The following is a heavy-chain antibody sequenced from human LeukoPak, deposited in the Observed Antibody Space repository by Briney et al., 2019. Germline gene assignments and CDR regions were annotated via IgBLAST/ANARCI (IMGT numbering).Heavy chain of an antibody. J-gene: IGHJ5*02. Sequence: GASVKVSCKASGYTFTSYDINWVRQTTGQGLEWMGWMNPNTGNTGYAQKFQGRVTITRDTSISTAYMELNSLRSEDTAVYYCARAPSLIAGRPRNWFDPWGQGTLVTVSS. CDR1: GYTFTSYD. V-gene: IGHV1-8*03. CDR2: MNPNTGNT. CDR3: ARAPSLIAGRPRNWFDP. D-gene: IGHD6-6*01.